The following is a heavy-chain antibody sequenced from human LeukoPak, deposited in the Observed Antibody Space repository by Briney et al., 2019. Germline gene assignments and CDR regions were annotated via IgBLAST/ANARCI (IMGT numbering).Heavy chain of an antibody. CDR2: ISGSGSTI. CDR1: GFTFSDYY. Sequence: GGSLRLSCAASGFTFSDYYMSWIRQAPGKGLEWVSYISGSGSTIYYADSVKGRFTISRDNAKNSLYLQMNSLRAEDTAVYYCARADSSAFPGMYYFDYWGQGTLVTVSS. V-gene: IGHV3-11*04. D-gene: IGHD2-2*01. J-gene: IGHJ4*02. CDR3: ARADSSAFPGMYYFDY.